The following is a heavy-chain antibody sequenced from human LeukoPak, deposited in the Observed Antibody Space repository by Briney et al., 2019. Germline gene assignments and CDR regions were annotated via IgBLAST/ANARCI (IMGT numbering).Heavy chain of an antibody. CDR2: IYSGGNT. V-gene: IGHV3-53*01. CDR3: ARDGSSWYLDY. CDR1: GFTVNSNY. Sequence: PGGSLRLSCAASGFTVNSNYMSWVRQAPGKGLEWVSIIYSGGNTYYADSVKGRFTISRDNSKNVLYLQMNSLRAEDTAVYYCARDGSSWYLDYWGQGTLVTVSS. J-gene: IGHJ4*02. D-gene: IGHD6-13*01.